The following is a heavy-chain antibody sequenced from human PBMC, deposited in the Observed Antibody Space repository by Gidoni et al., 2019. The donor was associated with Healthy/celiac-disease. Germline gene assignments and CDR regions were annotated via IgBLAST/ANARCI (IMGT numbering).Heavy chain of an antibody. V-gene: IGHV3-33*01. D-gene: IGHD2-21*02. CDR1: GFTFSSYG. CDR2: IWDDGSNK. J-gene: IGHJ4*02. CDR3: AREGGEAYCGGDCYWVFDY. Sequence: QVQLVESGGGVVLPGRSLRLSCAASGFTFSSYGMHWVRQAPGKGLEWVAVIWDDGSNKYYADSVKGRFTISRDNSKNTLYLQMNSLRAEDTAVYYCAREGGEAYCGGDCYWVFDYWGQGTLVTVSS.